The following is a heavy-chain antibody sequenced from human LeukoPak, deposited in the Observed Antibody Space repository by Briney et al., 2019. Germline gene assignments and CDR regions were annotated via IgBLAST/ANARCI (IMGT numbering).Heavy chain of an antibody. D-gene: IGHD6-13*01. CDR1: GGSISSYY. Sequence: PSETLSLTCTVSGGSISSYYWSWIRQPPGKGLEWIGYIYYSGSTNYNPSLKSRVTISVDTSKNQFSLKLSSVTAADTAVYYCARDKSSSKMGGEDNYGMDVWGQGTTVTVSS. J-gene: IGHJ6*02. CDR3: ARDKSSSKMGGEDNYGMDV. CDR2: IYYSGST. V-gene: IGHV4-59*01.